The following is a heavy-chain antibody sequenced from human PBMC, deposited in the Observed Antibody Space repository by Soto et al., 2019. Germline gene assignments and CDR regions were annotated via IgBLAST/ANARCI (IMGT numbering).Heavy chain of an antibody. CDR1: GGSISSYY. V-gene: IGHV4-4*07. Sequence: SETLSLTCTVSGGSISSYYWSWIRQPAGKGLEWIVRIYTSGSTNYNPSLKSRVTMSVDTSKNQFSLKLSSVTAADTAVYYCAREAGTRAYNWFDPWGQRTLVTVSS. CDR3: AREAGTRAYNWFDP. CDR2: IYTSGST. D-gene: IGHD6-13*01. J-gene: IGHJ5*02.